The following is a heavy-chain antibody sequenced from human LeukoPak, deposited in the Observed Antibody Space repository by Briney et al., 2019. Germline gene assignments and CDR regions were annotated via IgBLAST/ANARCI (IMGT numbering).Heavy chain of an antibody. CDR3: ARDFEATEKFDY. V-gene: IGHV3-9*01. CDR1: GCTFDYYA. CDR2: ISWNSGSI. J-gene: IGHJ4*02. Sequence: GGSVRLSCAASGCTFDYYAMHWVRQAPGKGLEWVSGISWNSGSIGYADSVKGRFTISRDNAKNSLYLQMNSLRAEDTAVYYCARDFEATEKFDYWGQGTLVSVSS.